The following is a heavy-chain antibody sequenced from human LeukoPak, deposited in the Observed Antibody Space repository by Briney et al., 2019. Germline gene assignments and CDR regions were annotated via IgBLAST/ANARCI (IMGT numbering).Heavy chain of an antibody. CDR2: IYYTGST. CDR1: GGSISSFY. V-gene: IGHV4-59*01. Sequence: PSETLSLTCTVSGGSISSFYWSWIRQPPGKGLEWIGYIYYTGSTNYNSSLKSRVTISVDTSKNQFSLNLSSVTAADTAVYYCARDGGGGTTLGAFDIWGQGTMVTVSS. D-gene: IGHD1-1*01. J-gene: IGHJ3*02. CDR3: ARDGGGGTTLGAFDI.